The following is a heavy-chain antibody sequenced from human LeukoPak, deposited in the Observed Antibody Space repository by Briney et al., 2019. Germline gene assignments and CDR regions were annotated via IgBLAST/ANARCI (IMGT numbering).Heavy chain of an antibody. CDR3: AKAPPFWSGYGMDV. J-gene: IGHJ6*02. V-gene: IGHV1-2*02. D-gene: IGHD3-3*01. Sequence: ASVKLSCKASGYTFTDYYMHWVRQAPGQGLEWMGWINPSSGGTNYAQKFQGRVTMTRDTSISTAYMDLYRLTSDDTAVYYCAKAPPFWSGYGMDVWGQGTTVTVSS. CDR1: GYTFTDYY. CDR2: INPSSGGT.